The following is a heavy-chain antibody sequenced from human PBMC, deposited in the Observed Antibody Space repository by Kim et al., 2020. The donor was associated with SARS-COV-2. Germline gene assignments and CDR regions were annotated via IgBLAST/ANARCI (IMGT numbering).Heavy chain of an antibody. CDR3: ARGGVNYYYGMDV. D-gene: IGHD3-16*01. J-gene: IGHJ6*02. V-gene: IGHV1-69*01. Sequence: YAQKFQGRVTITADESTSTAYMELSSLRSEDTAVYYCARGGVNYYYGMDVWGQGTTVTVSS.